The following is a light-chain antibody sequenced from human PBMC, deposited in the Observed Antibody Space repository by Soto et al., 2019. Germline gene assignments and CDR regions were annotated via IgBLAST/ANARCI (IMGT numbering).Light chain of an antibody. J-gene: IGKJ5*01. CDR1: HSVINNY. CDR2: GAS. V-gene: IGKV3-20*01. Sequence: EIVLTQSPGTLSLSPGERGTLPCRASHSVINNYLAWYQQKPDQAPRLLIYGASSRATGIPERFSGSGSGTEFTLTISRLAPEDFAVYYCQQYGSSPITFGQGKRLEIK. CDR3: QQYGSSPIT.